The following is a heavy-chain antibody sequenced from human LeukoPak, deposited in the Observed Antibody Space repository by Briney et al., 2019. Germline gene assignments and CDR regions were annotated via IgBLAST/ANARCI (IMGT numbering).Heavy chain of an antibody. Sequence: PSETLSLTCAVYGGSFSGYYWSWIRQPPGKGLEWIGEINHRGSTNYNPSLKSRVTISVDTSKNQFSLKLSSVTAADTAVYYCARGRMELLWFGEMHNWFDPWGQGTLVTVSS. V-gene: IGHV4-34*01. D-gene: IGHD3-10*01. CDR2: INHRGST. CDR3: ARGRMELLWFGEMHNWFDP. J-gene: IGHJ5*02. CDR1: GGSFSGYY.